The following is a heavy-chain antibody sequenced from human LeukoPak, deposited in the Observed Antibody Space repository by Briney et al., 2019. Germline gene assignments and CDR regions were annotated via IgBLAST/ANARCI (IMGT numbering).Heavy chain of an antibody. Sequence: ASVKVSCKASGGTFSSYAISWVRQAPGQGLEWMGWINPNSGGTNYAQKFQGRVTMTRDTSISTAYMELSRLRSDDTAVYYCARLRLQYPSSDYWGQGTLVTVSS. CDR3: ARLRLQYPSSDY. V-gene: IGHV1-2*02. CDR2: INPNSGGT. CDR1: GGTFSSYA. J-gene: IGHJ4*02. D-gene: IGHD4-11*01.